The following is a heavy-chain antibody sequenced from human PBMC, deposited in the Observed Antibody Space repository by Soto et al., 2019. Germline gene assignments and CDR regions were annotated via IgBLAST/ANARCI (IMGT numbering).Heavy chain of an antibody. CDR2: IIPIFGTA. Sequence: SVKVSCKASGGTFSSYAISWVRQAPGQGLEWMGGIIPIFGTANYAQKFQGRVTITADKSTSTAYMELSSLRSEDTAVYYCAREPATAKPEGVDFWGQGTLVTVSS. CDR3: AREPATAKPEGVDF. V-gene: IGHV1-69*06. J-gene: IGHJ4*01. D-gene: IGHD1-1*01. CDR1: GGTFSSYA.